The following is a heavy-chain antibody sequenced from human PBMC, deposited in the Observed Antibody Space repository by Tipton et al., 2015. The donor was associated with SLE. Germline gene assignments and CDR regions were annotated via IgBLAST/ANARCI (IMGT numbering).Heavy chain of an antibody. D-gene: IGHD1-1*01. J-gene: IGHJ3*02. CDR1: GGSFSGYY. V-gene: IGHV3-30-3*01. Sequence: LSLTCAVYGGSFSGYYYWTWIRQRPGKGLEWVAFISNNGHTKYYADSVKGRFTISRDNSQNTLYLQMSSLRTEDTAVYYCARDLDDAFDIWGQGTMVTVSS. CDR3: ARDLDDAFDI. CDR2: ISNNGHTK.